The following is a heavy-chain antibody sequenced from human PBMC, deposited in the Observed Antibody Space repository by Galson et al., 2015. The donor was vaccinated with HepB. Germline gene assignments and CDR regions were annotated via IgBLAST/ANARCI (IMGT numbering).Heavy chain of an antibody. CDR2: IKSKTDGGTT. CDR3: TTEIVLGRYFDWLDGMDV. D-gene: IGHD3-9*01. J-gene: IGHJ6*02. CDR1: GFTFSNAW. V-gene: IGHV3-15*01. Sequence: SLRLSCAASGFTFSNAWMSWVRQAPGKGLEWVGRIKSKTDGGTTDYAAPVKGRFTISRDDSKNTLYLQMNSLKTEDTAVYYCTTEIVLGRYFDWLDGMDVWGQGTTVTVSS.